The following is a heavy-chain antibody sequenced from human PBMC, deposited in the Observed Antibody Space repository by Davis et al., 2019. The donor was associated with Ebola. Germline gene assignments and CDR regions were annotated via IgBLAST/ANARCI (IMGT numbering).Heavy chain of an antibody. J-gene: IGHJ4*02. V-gene: IGHV3-23*01. CDR3: ARDSNGIAAPLAY. D-gene: IGHD6-6*01. CDR2: ISGSGDST. Sequence: GESLKISCAASGFTFSSCAMTWVRQAPGKGLEWVSTISGSGDSTYYADSVKGRFTISRDNSKNTLYLQMNSLRAEDTAVYYCARDSNGIAAPLAYWGQGTLVTVSS. CDR1: GFTFSSCA.